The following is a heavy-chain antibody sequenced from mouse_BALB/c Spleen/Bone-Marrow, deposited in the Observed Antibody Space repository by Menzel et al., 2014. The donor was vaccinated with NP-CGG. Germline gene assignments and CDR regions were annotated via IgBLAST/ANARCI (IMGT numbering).Heavy chain of an antibody. CDR1: GFTFTDYY. J-gene: IGHJ3*01. V-gene: IGHV7-3*02. CDR3: ARDIGLRLRFAY. D-gene: IGHD1-2*01. CDR2: IRNKANGYTT. Sequence: DVMLVESGGGLVQPGGSLRLSCATSGFTFTDYYMSWVRQPPGKALEWLGFIRNKANGYTTEYCASVKGRFTISRDNSQSILYLQMNTLRAEDSATYYCARDIGLRLRFAYWGQGTLVTVSA.